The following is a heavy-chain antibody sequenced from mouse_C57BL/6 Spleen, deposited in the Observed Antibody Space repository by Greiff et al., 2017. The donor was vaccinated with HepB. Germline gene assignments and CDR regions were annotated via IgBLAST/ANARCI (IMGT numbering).Heavy chain of an antibody. CDR2: IDPENGDT. V-gene: IGHV14-4*01. D-gene: IGHD2-10*02. CDR1: GFNIKDDY. CDR3: TTPLLENYFDY. J-gene: IGHJ2*01. Sequence: EVQLQQSGAELVRPGASVKLSCTASGFNIKDDYMHWVKQRPEQGLEWIGWIDPENGDTEYASKFQGKATITADTSSNKAYLQLSSLTSEDTAVYYCTTPLLENYFDYWGQGTTLTVSS.